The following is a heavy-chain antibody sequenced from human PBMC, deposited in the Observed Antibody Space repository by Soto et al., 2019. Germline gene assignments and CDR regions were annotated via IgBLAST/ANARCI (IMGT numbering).Heavy chain of an antibody. CDR1: GFTFTSSA. V-gene: IGHV1-58*01. CDR3: AADRLAAAVYYYYGMDV. J-gene: IGHJ6*02. CDR2: IVVGSGNT. Sequence: GASVKVSCKASGFTFTSSAVQWVRQARGQRLEWIGWIVVGSGNTNYAQKFQERVTITRDMSTSTAYMELSSLRSEDTAVYYCAADRLAAAVYYYYGMDVWGQGTTVTVSS. D-gene: IGHD6-13*01.